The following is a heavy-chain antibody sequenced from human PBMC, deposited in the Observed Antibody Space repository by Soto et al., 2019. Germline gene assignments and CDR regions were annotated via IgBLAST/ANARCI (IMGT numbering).Heavy chain of an antibody. Sequence: QVRLLQSGAEVKESGASVKVSCEASGYTFTAYYIHWVRQAPGQGLEWMGWINPDTGGTDYAQKLQGGVTRTRDTSNTPAFMELARLKIDDTAVYYCARAIARDGSSWYRGGYDSWGQGTLVTVSS. J-gene: IGHJ4*02. CDR1: GYTFTAYY. CDR2: INPDTGGT. CDR3: ARAIARDGSSWYRGGYDS. D-gene: IGHD6-13*01. V-gene: IGHV1-2*02.